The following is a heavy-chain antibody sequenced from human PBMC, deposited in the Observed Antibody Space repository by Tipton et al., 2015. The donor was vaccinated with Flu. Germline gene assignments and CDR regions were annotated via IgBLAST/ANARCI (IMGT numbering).Heavy chain of an antibody. V-gene: IGHV4-39*07. D-gene: IGHD3/OR15-3a*01. J-gene: IGHJ5*02. CDR1: GGSISSSSHY. CDR3: ARQASYETFGLFLPGWFDP. CDR2: IYYTGYP. Sequence: TLSLTCTVSGGSISSSSHYWGWIRQAPGRGLEWVGSIYYTGYPYYNSSLKSRLAMSIDTSKKQFSLRLSSVTAADTAVYYCARQASYETFGLFLPGWFDPWGQGTLVTASS.